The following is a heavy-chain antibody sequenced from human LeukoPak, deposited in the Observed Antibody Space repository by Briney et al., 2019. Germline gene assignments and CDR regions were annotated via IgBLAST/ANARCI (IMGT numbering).Heavy chain of an antibody. V-gene: IGHV3-64D*06. CDR3: VRGLYGLGWDY. Sequence: GGSLRLSCSASRFSLSSYNMHWVRQAPGKGLEFVSGVSSDWGTTDYADSARGRFTISRDNSKNTLYLQMSSLRAEDTAIYYRVRGLYGLGWDYWGPGTLVTVSS. CDR1: RFSLSSYN. D-gene: IGHD3-10*01. J-gene: IGHJ4*02. CDR2: VSSDWGTT.